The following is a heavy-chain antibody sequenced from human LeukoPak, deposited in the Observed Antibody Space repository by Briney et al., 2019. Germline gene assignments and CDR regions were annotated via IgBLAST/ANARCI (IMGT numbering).Heavy chain of an antibody. V-gene: IGHV1-2*02. J-gene: IGHJ4*02. Sequence: ASVKVSCKASVYTFTGYYMHWVRQAPRQGLEWIGWIKTNSGGTHYAQKFQGRVTMVRDTSISTAYMELSRLRSDDTAVYYCARGWARYYDDSSGYYYHPDFDYWGQGTLVTVSS. CDR3: ARGWARYYDDSSGYYYHPDFDY. CDR2: IKTNSGGT. D-gene: IGHD3-22*01. CDR1: VYTFTGYY.